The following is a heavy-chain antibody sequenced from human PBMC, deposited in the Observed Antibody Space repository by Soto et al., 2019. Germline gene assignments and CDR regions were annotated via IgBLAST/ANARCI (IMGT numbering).Heavy chain of an antibody. CDR3: AKTGRAWELDY. D-gene: IGHD1-26*01. Sequence: GGSLRLSCAASGFTFRDYDMSWIRQAPGKGLEWVSCISSSGTATYYADSVKGRFTISRDDAKNSLYVEMNSLRADDTAVYYFAKTGRAWELDYWGQGTLLTVSS. CDR1: GFTFRDYD. V-gene: IGHV3-11*01. CDR2: ISSSGTAT. J-gene: IGHJ4*02.